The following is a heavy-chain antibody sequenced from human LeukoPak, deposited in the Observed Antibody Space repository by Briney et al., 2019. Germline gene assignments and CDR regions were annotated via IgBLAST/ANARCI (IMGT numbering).Heavy chain of an antibody. D-gene: IGHD5-18*01. CDR2: ISYDGSNK. Sequence: GGSLRLSCAASGFTFSSYGMHWVRQAPGKGLEWVAVISYDGSNKYYADSVKGRFTISRDNFKNTLYLQMNSLGAEDTAVYYCSSNGYSYGLLFDYWGQGTLVTVSS. V-gene: IGHV3-30*03. CDR1: GFTFSSYG. J-gene: IGHJ4*02. CDR3: SSNGYSYGLLFDY.